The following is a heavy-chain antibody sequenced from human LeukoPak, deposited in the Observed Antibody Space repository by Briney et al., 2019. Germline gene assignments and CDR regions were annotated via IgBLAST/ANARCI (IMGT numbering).Heavy chain of an antibody. CDR3: ARDYRIEGVTGYYYYGMDV. CDR2: LYTGGST. V-gene: IGHV3-53*01. J-gene: IGHJ6*02. Sequence: PGGSLRLSCAVSGSTVSSNYMSWVRQAPGRGLERVSVLYTGGSTYYADSVKGRFTISRDDSKNTLYLQMNSLRTQDTAVYYCARDYRIEGVTGYYYYGMDVWGQGTTVTVSS. D-gene: IGHD1-26*01. CDR1: GSTVSSNY.